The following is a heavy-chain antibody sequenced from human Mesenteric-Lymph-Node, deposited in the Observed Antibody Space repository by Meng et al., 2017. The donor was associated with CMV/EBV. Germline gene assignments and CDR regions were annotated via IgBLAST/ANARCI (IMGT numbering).Heavy chain of an antibody. Sequence: GGSLRLSCAASGFTFSSYGMHWVRQAPGKGLEWVAFIFYDGSNKYYADSVEGRFTISRDNSKNTLYLQMNSLRAEDTAVYYCARDKIFGVVKYRFDPWGQGTLVTVSS. J-gene: IGHJ5*02. CDR3: ARDKIFGVVKYRFDP. CDR1: GFTFSSYG. CDR2: IFYDGSNK. D-gene: IGHD3-3*01. V-gene: IGHV3-30*02.